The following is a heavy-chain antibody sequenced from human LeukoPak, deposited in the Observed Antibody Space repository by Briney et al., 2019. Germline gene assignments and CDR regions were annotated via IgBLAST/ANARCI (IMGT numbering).Heavy chain of an antibody. V-gene: IGHV4-34*01. Sequence: SETLSLTCAVYGGSFSGYYWSWIRQPPGKGLEWIGEINHSGSTNYNPSLKSRVTISVDTSKNQFSLKLSSVTAADTAVYYCASSASYGWGQGTLVTVSS. CDR3: ASSASYG. CDR1: GGSFSGYY. CDR2: INHSGST. J-gene: IGHJ4*02. D-gene: IGHD1-26*01.